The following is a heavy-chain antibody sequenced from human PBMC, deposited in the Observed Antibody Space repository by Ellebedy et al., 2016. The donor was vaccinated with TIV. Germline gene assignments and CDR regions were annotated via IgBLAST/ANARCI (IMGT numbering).Heavy chain of an antibody. D-gene: IGHD3-22*01. V-gene: IGHV1-18*01. CDR2: ISAYNGNT. CDR3: ARDRAPMTMILVEFCYYAMDV. CDR1: GYTFNKYG. Sequence: ASVKVSCKASGYTFNKYGITWVRQAPGQGLEWMGWISAYNGNTNYARKLQGRVTMTTDTSTSTAYMELTSLRSDDTAVYYCARDRAPMTMILVEFCYYAMDVWGQGTTVIVSS. J-gene: IGHJ6*02.